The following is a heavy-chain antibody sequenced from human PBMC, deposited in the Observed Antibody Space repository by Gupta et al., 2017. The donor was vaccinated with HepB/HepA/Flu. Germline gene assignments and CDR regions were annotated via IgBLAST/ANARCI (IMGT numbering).Heavy chain of an antibody. Sequence: QVQLQESGPGLLKPSETLSLTCTVSGGSISNYYWNWIRQPAGKGLEWIGRIYTNGNTNYNPSLKSRVTMSVDTSKNQFSLKLSSVTAADTAVYYCTRDPTGYSPDYFDYWGQGTLVTVSS. D-gene: IGHD1-26*01. V-gene: IGHV4-4*07. CDR2: IYTNGNT. J-gene: IGHJ4*02. CDR3: TRDPTGYSPDYFDY. CDR1: GGSISNYY.